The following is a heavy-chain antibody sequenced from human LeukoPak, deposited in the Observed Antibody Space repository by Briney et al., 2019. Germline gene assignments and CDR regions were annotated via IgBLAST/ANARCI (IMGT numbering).Heavy chain of an antibody. V-gene: IGHV5-51*01. CDR2: IYPGDSDT. D-gene: IGHD3-10*01. J-gene: IGHJ4*02. Sequence: GESLKISCKGSGYSFTSYWIGWVRQMPGKGLEWMGIIYPGDSDTRYSPSFQGQVTISADKSISTAYLQWGSLKASDTAMYYCARRPGLYYGSGSYYDYWGQGTLVTVSS. CDR3: ARRPGLYYGSGSYYDY. CDR1: GYSFTSYW.